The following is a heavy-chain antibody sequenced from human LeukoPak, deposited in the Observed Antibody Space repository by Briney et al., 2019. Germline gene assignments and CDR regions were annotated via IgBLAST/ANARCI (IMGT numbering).Heavy chain of an antibody. D-gene: IGHD5-12*01. CDR3: ARQHSGSLGD. CDR2: IYYSGST. V-gene: IGHV4-39*01. CDR1: GGSISSSSYY. Sequence: SETLSLTCTVSGGSISSSSYYWGWIRQPPGKGLEWIGSIYYSGSTYYNPSLKSRVTISVDTSKNQFSLKLSSVTAADTAVYYCARQHSGSLGDWGQGTLVTVSS. J-gene: IGHJ4*02.